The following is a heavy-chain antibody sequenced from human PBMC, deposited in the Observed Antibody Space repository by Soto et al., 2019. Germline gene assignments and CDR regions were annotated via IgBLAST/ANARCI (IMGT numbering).Heavy chain of an antibody. CDR1: GYSFTSYW. CDR3: ARSVHIYDFWSGYLTHYFDY. CDR2: IYPGDSDT. J-gene: IGHJ4*02. D-gene: IGHD3-3*01. V-gene: IGHV5-51*01. Sequence: PRESLKISCKGSGYSFTSYWIGWVRQMPGKGLEWMGIIYPGDSDTRYSPSFQGQVTISADKSISTAYLQWSSLKASDTAMYYCARSVHIYDFWSGYLTHYFDYWGQGTLVTVSS.